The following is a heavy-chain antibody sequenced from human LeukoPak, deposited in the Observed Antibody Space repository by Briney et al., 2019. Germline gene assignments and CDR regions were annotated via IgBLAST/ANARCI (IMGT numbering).Heavy chain of an antibody. Sequence: PGRSLRLSCAASGFTFSSYAMHWVRQAPGKGLEWVAVISYDGSNKYYADSVKGRFTISRDNSKDTLYLQMNSLRAEDTAVYYCARENDMGYCSGGRCYKGYNAMDVWGQGTTVTVSS. J-gene: IGHJ6*02. CDR2: ISYDGSNK. V-gene: IGHV3-30*14. CDR3: ARENDMGYCSGGRCYKGYNAMDV. D-gene: IGHD2-15*01. CDR1: GFTFSSYA.